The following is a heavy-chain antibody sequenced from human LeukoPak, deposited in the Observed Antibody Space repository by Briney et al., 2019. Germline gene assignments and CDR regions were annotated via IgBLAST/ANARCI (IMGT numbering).Heavy chain of an antibody. CDR1: GFTFSSYS. Sequence: GGSLKLSCAASGFTFSSYSMNWVRQAPGKGLEWVSSISSSSSYIYYADSVKGRFTISRDNSKNTLYLQMNSLRAEDTAVYYCARETRSLVIGAAAGPWNYWGQGTLVTVSS. D-gene: IGHD6-13*01. CDR3: ARETRSLVIGAAAGPWNY. J-gene: IGHJ4*02. CDR2: ISSSSSYI. V-gene: IGHV3-21*04.